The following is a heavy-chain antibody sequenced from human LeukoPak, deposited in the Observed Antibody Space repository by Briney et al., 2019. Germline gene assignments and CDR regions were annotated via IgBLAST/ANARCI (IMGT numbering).Heavy chain of an antibody. Sequence: GGSLRLSCAASRFTFSSYAMSWVRQAPGKGLEWVSAISGSGGSTYYADSVKGRFTISRDNSKNTLYLQMNSLRAEDTAVYYCAKAGRDGYNLYFDYWGQGTLVTVSS. V-gene: IGHV3-23*01. CDR2: ISGSGGST. J-gene: IGHJ4*02. CDR3: AKAGRDGYNLYFDY. CDR1: RFTFSSYA. D-gene: IGHD5-24*01.